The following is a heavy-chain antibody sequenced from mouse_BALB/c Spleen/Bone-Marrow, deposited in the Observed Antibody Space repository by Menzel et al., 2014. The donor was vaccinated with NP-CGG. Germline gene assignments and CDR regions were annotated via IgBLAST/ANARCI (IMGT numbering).Heavy chain of an antibody. J-gene: IGHJ3*01. CDR1: GFNIKDTY. CDR2: IDPASGNT. CDR3: AAYYYVSSYGFAY. Sequence: EVQLQQSGAELVKPGASVKLSCTASGFNIKDTYMHWVKQRPEQGLEWIGRIDPASGNTKSDPKFQGKATIASDTSSNTAYLQLSSLTSEDTAVYYCAAYYYVSSYGFAYWGQGTLVTVSA. V-gene: IGHV14-3*02. D-gene: IGHD1-1*01.